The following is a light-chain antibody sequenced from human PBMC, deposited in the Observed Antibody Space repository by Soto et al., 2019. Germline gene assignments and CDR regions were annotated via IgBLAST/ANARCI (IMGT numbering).Light chain of an antibody. CDR2: EDS. CDR3: QVWFSSRDQVV. Sequence: SYELTQPPSVPVAPGQTARITCGGNDIGSKSVHWYQQKPGQAPELVVYEDSDRPSGIPERFSGSNSGNTATLTISRVEAGDEADFYCQVWFSSRDQVVFGGGTKVTVL. V-gene: IGLV3-21*02. CDR1: DIGSKS. J-gene: IGLJ2*01.